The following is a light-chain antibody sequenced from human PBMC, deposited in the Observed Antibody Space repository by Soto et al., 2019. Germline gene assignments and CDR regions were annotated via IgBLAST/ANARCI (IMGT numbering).Light chain of an antibody. V-gene: IGLV2-14*01. CDR2: EVT. J-gene: IGLJ3*02. CDR3: SSYTISSTWV. CDR1: SNDIGIYNY. Sequence: QSALTQPASVSGSPGQSITISCTGTSNDIGIYNYVSWFQHHPGKAPKLIIYEVTNRPSGVSDRFSGSKSDNTASLTISGLQAEDEADYYFSSYTISSTWVFGGGTKLTVL.